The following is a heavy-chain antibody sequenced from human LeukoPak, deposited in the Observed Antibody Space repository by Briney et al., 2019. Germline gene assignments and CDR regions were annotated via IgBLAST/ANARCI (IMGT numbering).Heavy chain of an antibody. CDR3: ARVGYSYGTTYHY. J-gene: IGHJ4*02. CDR2: IRYDGSNK. Sequence: PGGSLRLSCAASGFTFSSYGMHWVRQAPGKGLEWVAFIRYDGSNKYYADSVKGRFTISRDNSKNTLYLQMNSLRAEDTAVYYCARVGYSYGTTYHYWGQGTLVTVSS. D-gene: IGHD5-18*01. CDR1: GFTFSSYG. V-gene: IGHV3-30*02.